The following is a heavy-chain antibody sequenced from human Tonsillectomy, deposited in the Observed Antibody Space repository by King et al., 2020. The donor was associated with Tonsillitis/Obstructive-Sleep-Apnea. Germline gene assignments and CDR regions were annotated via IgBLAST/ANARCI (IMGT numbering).Heavy chain of an antibody. D-gene: IGHD4-23*01. CDR2: ISSSSSYI. CDR3: ARGGAAVVSRVDY. V-gene: IGHV3-21*01. J-gene: IGHJ4*02. Sequence: VQLVESGGGLVKPGGSLRLSCAASGFTFRSYSMNWVRHAPGRGLEWVSSISSSSSYIYYADSVKGRCTISRDNAKNSLYLQMASLRAEDTAVYYCARGGAAVVSRVDYWGPGALVTVSS. CDR1: GFTFRSYS.